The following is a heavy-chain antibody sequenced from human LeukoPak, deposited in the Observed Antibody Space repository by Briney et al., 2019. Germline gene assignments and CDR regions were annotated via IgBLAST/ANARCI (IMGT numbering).Heavy chain of an antibody. CDR1: GFGFSTHD. Sequence: GGSLRLSCVASGFGFSTHDMSWGRQTPGKGLEWVSSISGFDSGTYYTDSVRGRFTISRNTSKNTLYMQMNNLRAEDTAVYYCVKGFHFDWWGQGTLVTVSS. CDR2: ISGFDSGT. CDR3: VKGFHFDW. J-gene: IGHJ4*02. V-gene: IGHV3-23*01.